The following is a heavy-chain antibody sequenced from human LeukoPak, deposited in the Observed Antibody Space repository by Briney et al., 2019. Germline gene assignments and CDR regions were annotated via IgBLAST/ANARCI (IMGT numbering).Heavy chain of an antibody. CDR2: IWYDGSSR. CDR3: ARGKKQQLDAEVRY. D-gene: IGHD6-13*01. J-gene: IGHJ4*02. CDR1: GFTFSSYG. Sequence: GGSLRLPCAASGFTFSSYGMHWVRQAPGKGPEWVAVIWYDGSSRYYADSVKDRFTSSRDNSKNTLYLQMNSLRAEDTAVYYCARGKKQQLDAEVRYWGQGTLVTVSS. V-gene: IGHV3-33*01.